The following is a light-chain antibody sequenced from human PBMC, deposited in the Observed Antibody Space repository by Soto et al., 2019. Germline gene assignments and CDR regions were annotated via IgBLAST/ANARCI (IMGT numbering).Light chain of an antibody. Sequence: PVLTQPPSASGTPGQRVTISCSGSRSNIGSNTVNWYQQVPGTAPTLLIYTDDQRPSGVPDRFSGSKSGTSASLAISGLQSEDDADYYCAAWDDSLDALVFGGGTKLTVL. CDR2: TDD. CDR3: AAWDDSLDALV. CDR1: RSNIGSNT. V-gene: IGLV1-44*01. J-gene: IGLJ2*01.